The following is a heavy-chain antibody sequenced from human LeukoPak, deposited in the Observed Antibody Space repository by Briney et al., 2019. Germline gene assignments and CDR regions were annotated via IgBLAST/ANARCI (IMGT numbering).Heavy chain of an antibody. CDR2: TYYRSKWYY. CDR3: ARDPGYYYAMDV. CDR1: GDSVSGNTAA. J-gene: IGHJ6*02. Sequence: QTLSLTCAISGDSVSGNTAAWNWVRQSPSRGLEWLGRTYYRSKWYYDYATSVSSRIAINPDTSKNLFSLQLNSVTPEDTAVYYCARDPGYYYAMDVWGQGTTVTVSS. V-gene: IGHV6-1*01. D-gene: IGHD2-15*01.